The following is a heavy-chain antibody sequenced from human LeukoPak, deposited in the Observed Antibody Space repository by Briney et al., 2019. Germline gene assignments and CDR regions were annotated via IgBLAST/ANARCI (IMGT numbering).Heavy chain of an antibody. CDR2: ISSSSSTI. CDR1: GFTFSSHS. Sequence: GGSLRLSCAASGFTFSSHSMNWVRQAPGKGLEWVSYISSSSSTIYYADSVRGRFTISRDNAESSLYLQMNSLRAEDTAVYYCVRNLAVAGTCFDSWGQGTLVTVSS. J-gene: IGHJ4*02. V-gene: IGHV3-48*04. D-gene: IGHD6-19*01. CDR3: VRNLAVAGTCFDS.